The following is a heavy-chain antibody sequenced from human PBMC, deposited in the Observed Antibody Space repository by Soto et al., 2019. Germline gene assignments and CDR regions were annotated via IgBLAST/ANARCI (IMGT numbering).Heavy chain of an antibody. CDR3: ARPYEGGYSSNHHYYYALDV. V-gene: IGHV1-69*01. D-gene: IGHD3-22*01. J-gene: IGHJ6*02. CDR1: GGTFSRYS. CDR2: IVPIFGTR. Sequence: QVQLVQSGAEVKKPGSSVKVSCKISGGTFSRYSISWVRQAPGQGLEWMGGIVPIFGTRNYAQKSQDRVTITTDESATTAHMELSNLRSEDTAVYYCARPYEGGYSSNHHYYYALDVWGQGTAVTVSS.